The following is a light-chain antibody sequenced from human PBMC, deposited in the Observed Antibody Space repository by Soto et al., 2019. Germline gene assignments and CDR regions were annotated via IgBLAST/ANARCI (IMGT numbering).Light chain of an antibody. V-gene: IGKV3-11*01. Sequence: EIVLTQSTATLSLSPGERATLSCRASQSVSSSLAWYQQKPGQAPRLIIHDASNRATGIPARFSGSGSGTDFTLTISSLEPEDFAVYYCQQRGWPPLAFGGGTRVEIK. CDR2: DAS. CDR1: QSVSSS. CDR3: QQRGWPPLA. J-gene: IGKJ4*01.